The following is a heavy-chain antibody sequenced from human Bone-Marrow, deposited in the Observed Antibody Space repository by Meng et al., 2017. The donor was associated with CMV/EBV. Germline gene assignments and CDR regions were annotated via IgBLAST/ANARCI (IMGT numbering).Heavy chain of an antibody. CDR3: ARDEGGYFDY. Sequence: GSLRLSCTVSGGSISSYYWSWIRQPPGKGLEWIGYIYYSGSTNYNPSLKSRVTISVDTSKNQFSLKLSSVTAADTAVYYCARDEGGYFDYWGQGTRVTVSS. CDR1: GGSISSYY. V-gene: IGHV4-59*01. J-gene: IGHJ4*02. CDR2: IYYSGST.